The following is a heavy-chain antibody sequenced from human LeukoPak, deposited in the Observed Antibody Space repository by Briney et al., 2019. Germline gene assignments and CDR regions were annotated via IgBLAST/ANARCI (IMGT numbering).Heavy chain of an antibody. CDR3: ARPKWYWYFDL. Sequence: SETLSLTCTVSGGSISSSSYYWGWIRQPPGKGLEWIGSIYYSGSTYYNPSLKSRVTISVDTSKNQFSLKLSSVTAADTAVYYCARPKWYWYFDLWGRGTLVTVSS. CDR2: IYYSGST. CDR1: GGSISSSSYY. D-gene: IGHD2-8*01. J-gene: IGHJ2*01. V-gene: IGHV4-39*07.